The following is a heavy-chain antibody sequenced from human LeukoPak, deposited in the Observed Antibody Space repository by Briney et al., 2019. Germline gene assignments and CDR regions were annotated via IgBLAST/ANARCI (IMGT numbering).Heavy chain of an antibody. CDR3: AKGAYDYIEMGYFDY. CDR1: GFSLTNFA. D-gene: IGHD5-12*01. J-gene: IGHJ4*02. Sequence: GGSLRLSCAASGFSLTNFAMSWVRQAPGKGLEWVSLIIGSSGDTFYADSVKGRFTISRDNSKNRLYLQMNSLRAEYTALYYCAKGAYDYIEMGYFDYWGQGTLVTVSS. V-gene: IGHV3-23*01. CDR2: IIGSSGDT.